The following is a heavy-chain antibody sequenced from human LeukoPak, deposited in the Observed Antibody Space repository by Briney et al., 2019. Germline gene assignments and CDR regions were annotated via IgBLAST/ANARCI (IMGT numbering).Heavy chain of an antibody. CDR2: INHSGST. V-gene: IGHV4-34*01. CDR3: ATSIAVAGTPYYFDY. Sequence: PSETLSLTCAVYGGSFSGYYWSWIRQPPGKGLEWIGEINHSGSTNYNPSLKSRVTISVDTSKNQFSLKLSSVTAADTAVYYCATSIAVAGTPYYFDYWGQGTLVTVSS. CDR1: GGSFSGYY. J-gene: IGHJ4*02. D-gene: IGHD6-19*01.